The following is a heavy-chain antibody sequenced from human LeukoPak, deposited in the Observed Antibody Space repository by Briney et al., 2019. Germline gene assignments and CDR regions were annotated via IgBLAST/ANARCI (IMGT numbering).Heavy chain of an antibody. Sequence: SDALSLTCAVCGGWSTGFFCTLMGQPAGEARQDVGRIFSRGGANYNPSLQSRVAMSVDTSQHLFSLKLTSVTAADTAVYCARVATPDVSSPLDFWGQGILVTVSS. CDR3: RVATPDVSSPLDF. CDR1: GGWSTGFF. D-gene: IGHD6-19*01. V-gene: IGHV4-4*07. J-gene: IGHJ4*02. CDR2: IFSRGGA.